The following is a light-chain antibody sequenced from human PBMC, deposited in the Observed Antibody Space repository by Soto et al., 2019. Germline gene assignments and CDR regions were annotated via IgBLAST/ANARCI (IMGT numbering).Light chain of an antibody. V-gene: IGKV3-15*01. CDR1: QSVSSN. Sequence: EIVMTQSPDTLSVSPGERAAISCRASQSVSSNLAWYQQKPGQAPRLLIYGASTRATGIPARFRGRGSGTEYTLTLSSLQSEDFAVYYCQQYNNWPPWTFGQGTKVEIK. J-gene: IGKJ1*01. CDR3: QQYNNWPPWT. CDR2: GAS.